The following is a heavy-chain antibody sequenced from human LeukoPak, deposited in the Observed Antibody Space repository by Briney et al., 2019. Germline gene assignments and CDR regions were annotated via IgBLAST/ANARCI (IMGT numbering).Heavy chain of an antibody. CDR2: IKHDGSDK. CDR3: ARDLWFGEFPYYFDQ. CDR1: GFTFSSYW. Sequence: GGSLRLSYAASGFTFSSYWMSWVRQTPGKGLEWVANIKHDGSDKYYVDSVKGRFTISRDNAKNSLYLQMNSLRAEDTAMYYCARDLWFGEFPYYFDQWGQGTLVTVSS. V-gene: IGHV3-7*01. D-gene: IGHD3-10*01. J-gene: IGHJ4*02.